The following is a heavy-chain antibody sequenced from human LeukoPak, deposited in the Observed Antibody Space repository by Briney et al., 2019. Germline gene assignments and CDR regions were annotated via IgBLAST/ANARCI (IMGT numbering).Heavy chain of an antibody. V-gene: IGHV4-34*01. Sequence: SETLSLTCAVYGGSFSGYYWSWIRQPPGKGLEWIGEINHSGSTNYNPSLKSRVTISVDTSKNQFSLKLSSVTAADTAVYYCARQTDYDILTGYYTRPHFDYWGQGTLVTVSS. CDR3: ARQTDYDILTGYYTRPHFDY. CDR2: INHSGST. D-gene: IGHD3-9*01. CDR1: GGSFSGYY. J-gene: IGHJ4*02.